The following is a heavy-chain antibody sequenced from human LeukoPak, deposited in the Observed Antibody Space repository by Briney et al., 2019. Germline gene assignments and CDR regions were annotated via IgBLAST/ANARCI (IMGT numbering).Heavy chain of an antibody. CDR3: ARGALSGYDFIE. D-gene: IGHD5-12*01. CDR2: INHSGSS. CDR1: RDSFSDYY. V-gene: IGHV4-34*01. J-gene: IGHJ4*02. Sequence: SETLSLTCAVYRDSFSDYYWTWIRQPPGKGLEWIGEINHSGSSNYNPSLKSRVTISVDTSKNQFSLKLSSVTAADTAVYYCARGALSGYDFIEWGQGTLVTVSS.